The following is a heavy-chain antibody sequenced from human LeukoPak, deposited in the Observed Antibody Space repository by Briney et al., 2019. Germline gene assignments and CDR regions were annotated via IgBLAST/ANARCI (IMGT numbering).Heavy chain of an antibody. CDR1: GYTFTSYY. J-gene: IGHJ5*02. Sequence: GDSVTVSCKASGYTFTSYYMHWVRLPHAPGIDRMGIINTSGGSTSYAQKFEGRVTMTRDTSTSTVYMELSSLRSEDTAVYYRARGDSSGYYYRGWFDPWGQGTLVTVSS. D-gene: IGHD3-22*01. CDR2: INTSGGST. CDR3: ARGDSSGYYYRGWFDP. V-gene: IGHV1-46*01.